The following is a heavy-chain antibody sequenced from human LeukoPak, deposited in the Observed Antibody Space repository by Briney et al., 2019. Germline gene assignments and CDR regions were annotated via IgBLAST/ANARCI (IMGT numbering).Heavy chain of an antibody. J-gene: IGHJ3*02. CDR1: GFTFSSYA. CDR2: ISGSGGST. D-gene: IGHD5-18*01. V-gene: IGHV3-23*01. CDR3: AKGYRYSYGSYAFDI. Sequence: GGSLRLSCAASGFTFSSYAMSWVRQAPGKGLEWVSAISGSGGSTYYADSVKGRFTISRDNSKNTLYLQMSSLRAEDTAVYYCAKGYRYSYGSYAFDIWGQGTMVTVSS.